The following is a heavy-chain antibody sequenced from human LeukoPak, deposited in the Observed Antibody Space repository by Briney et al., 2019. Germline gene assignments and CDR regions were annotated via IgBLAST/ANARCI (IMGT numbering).Heavy chain of an antibody. CDR1: GGSISSYY. Sequence: SETLSLTCTVSGGSISSYYWSWIRQPPGKGLEWIGYIYYSGSTNYNPSLKSRVIISVDKSKNQFSLKLSSVTAADTAVYYCARSKSGYSFFPWGQGTLVTVSS. D-gene: IGHD5-18*01. V-gene: IGHV4-59*12. CDR3: ARSKSGYSFFP. CDR2: IYYSGST. J-gene: IGHJ5*02.